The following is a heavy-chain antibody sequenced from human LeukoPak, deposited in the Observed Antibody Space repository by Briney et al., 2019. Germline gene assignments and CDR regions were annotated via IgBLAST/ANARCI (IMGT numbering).Heavy chain of an antibody. CDR2: ISYDGSNE. CDR1: GFTFSSYT. J-gene: IGHJ3*02. CDR3: ARVRYVWGSFGFDI. D-gene: IGHD3-16*01. V-gene: IGHV3-30-3*01. Sequence: PGGSLRLSCAASGFTFSSYTMHWVRQAPGKGLEWVAVISYDGSNEYYADSVKGRFTISRDNSKNTLYLQMNSLRAEDTAVYYCARVRYVWGSFGFDIWGQGTMVTVSS.